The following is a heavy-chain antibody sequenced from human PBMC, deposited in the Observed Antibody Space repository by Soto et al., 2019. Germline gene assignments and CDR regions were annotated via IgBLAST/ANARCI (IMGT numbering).Heavy chain of an antibody. CDR3: ATSPPGYCSGGSCYEGDAFDI. V-gene: IGHV3-11*01. D-gene: IGHD2-15*01. CDR1: GFTFSDYY. J-gene: IGHJ3*02. Sequence: GGSLRLSCAASGFTFSDYYMSWIRQAPGKGLEWVSYISSSGSTIYYADSVKGRFTISRDNAKNSLYLQMNSLRAEDTAVYYCATSPPGYCSGGSCYEGDAFDIWGQGTMVTVSS. CDR2: ISSSGSTI.